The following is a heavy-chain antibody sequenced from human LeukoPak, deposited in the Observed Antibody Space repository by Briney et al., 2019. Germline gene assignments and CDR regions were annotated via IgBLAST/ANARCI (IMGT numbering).Heavy chain of an antibody. D-gene: IGHD2/OR15-2a*01. CDR3: ARGPTRANSSDY. V-gene: IGHV3-7*01. CDR1: GFTFSSYW. CDR2: IKQDGSEK. J-gene: IGHJ4*02. Sequence: PGGSLRLSCAASGFTFSSYWMSWVRQAPGKGLGWVANIKQDGSEKYYVDSVKGRFTISRDNAKNSLYLQMNSLRTEDTAMYYCARGPTRANSSDYWGQGTLVTVSS.